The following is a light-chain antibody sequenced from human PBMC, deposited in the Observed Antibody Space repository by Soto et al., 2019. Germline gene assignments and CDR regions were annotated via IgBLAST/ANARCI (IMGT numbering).Light chain of an antibody. CDR3: QQYNSYSPEWT. V-gene: IGKV1-5*03. CDR1: QSISSW. J-gene: IGKJ5*01. CDR2: KAS. Sequence: DIQMTQSPSTLSASVGDRVTITCRASQSISSWLAWYQQKPGKAPKLLIYKASSLESGVPSRFSGSGSGTEFTLTISSLQPDDFATYYCQQYNSYSPEWTFGQGTRLEIK.